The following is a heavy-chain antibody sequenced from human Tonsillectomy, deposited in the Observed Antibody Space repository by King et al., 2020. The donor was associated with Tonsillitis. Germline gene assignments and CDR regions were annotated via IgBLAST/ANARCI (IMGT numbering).Heavy chain of an antibody. CDR3: AKDIAPQYCSSISCYTENWFDP. CDR1: GFTFDDYA. J-gene: IGHJ5*02. Sequence: VQLVESGGGLVQPGRSLRLSCAASGFTFDDYAMHWVRQAPGKGLEWVSGIYWNSGHIDYADSVKGRFTISRDNAKNSLYLQMNSLRPEDTALYYCAKDIAPQYCSSISCYTENWFDPWGQGTLVTVSS. V-gene: IGHV3-9*01. D-gene: IGHD2-2*02. CDR2: IYWNSGHI.